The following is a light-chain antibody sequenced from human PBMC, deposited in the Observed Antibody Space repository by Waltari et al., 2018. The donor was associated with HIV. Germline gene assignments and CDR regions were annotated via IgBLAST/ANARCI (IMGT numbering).Light chain of an antibody. CDR3: AAWDDSLRGSYV. CDR1: SFNTGRNL. V-gene: IGLV1-47*01. CDR2: RDN. Sequence: SVLTQPPSASGTPGQSVIIACSGSSFNTGRNLVSRYQQLPGTAPKVLIFRDNQRPSGVPDRFSGSKSGASASLAISGLRSEDEADYYCAAWDDSLRGSYVFGPGTKVTVL. J-gene: IGLJ1*01.